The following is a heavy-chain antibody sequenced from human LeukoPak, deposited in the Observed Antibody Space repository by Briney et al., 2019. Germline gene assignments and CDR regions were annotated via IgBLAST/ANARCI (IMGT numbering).Heavy chain of an antibody. Sequence: GGSLRLSCAASGFTFTKYWMTWVRQAPGKGLEWVANIKQDGSEKFYVDSVKGRFTISRDNAKNSLDLQINSLGAEDTAVYYCARGLDCRSTSCYLDNWGQGTLVTASS. CDR3: ARGLDCRSTSCYLDN. J-gene: IGHJ4*02. CDR2: IKQDGSEK. V-gene: IGHV3-7*01. D-gene: IGHD2-2*01. CDR1: GFTFTKYW.